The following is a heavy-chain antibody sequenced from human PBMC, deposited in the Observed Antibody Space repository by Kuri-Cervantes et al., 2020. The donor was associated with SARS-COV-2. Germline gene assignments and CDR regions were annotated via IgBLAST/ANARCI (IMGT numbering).Heavy chain of an antibody. V-gene: IGHV3-73*01. CDR3: TTLIDY. J-gene: IGHJ4*02. CDR1: GFLFSASA. Sequence: GESLKIPCEGSGFLFSASAIHWGRQGSGKGLELVGRVRGKADNYATAYAASVKVRFTISRDDSKNMGYRQINTLKTEDTAVYYCTTLIDYWGQGALVTV. CDR2: VRGKADNYAT.